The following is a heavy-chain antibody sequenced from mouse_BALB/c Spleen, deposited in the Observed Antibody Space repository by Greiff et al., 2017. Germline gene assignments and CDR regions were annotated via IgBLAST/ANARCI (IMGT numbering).Heavy chain of an antibody. CDR1: GFTFSSYA. CDR2: ISSGGST. CDR3: ARGRYGNYDAMDY. V-gene: IGHV5-6-5*01. D-gene: IGHD2-1*01. J-gene: IGHJ4*01. Sequence: EVQVVESGGGLVKPGGSLKLSCAASGFTFSSYAMSWVRQTPEKRLEWVASISSGGSTYYPDSVKGRFTISRDNARNILYLQMSSLRSEDTAMYYCARGRYGNYDAMDYWVKEPQSPSPQ.